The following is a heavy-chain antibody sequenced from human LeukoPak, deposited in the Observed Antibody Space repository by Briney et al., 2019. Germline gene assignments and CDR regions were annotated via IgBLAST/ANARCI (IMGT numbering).Heavy chain of an antibody. CDR1: GGSVSSSAYY. D-gene: IGHD1-26*01. CDR2: IYYSGST. J-gene: IGHJ4*02. Sequence: SETLSLTCTVSGGSVSSSAYYWGWIRQPPGKGLEWIGSIYYSGSTYYNPSLKSRLTISVDTSKNQFSLKLYSVTAADTAVYYCARRNSGSYDYWGQGTLVTVSS. CDR3: ARRNSGSYDY. V-gene: IGHV4-39*01.